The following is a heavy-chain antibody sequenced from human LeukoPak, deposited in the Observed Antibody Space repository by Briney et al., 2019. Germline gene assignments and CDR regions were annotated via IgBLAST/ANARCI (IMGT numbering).Heavy chain of an antibody. CDR2: MSGSAGNT. CDR1: GFTFSSYG. Sequence: GGSLRLSCAASGFTFSSYGMTWFRQAPGKGLEWVSAMSGSAGNTYYADSVKGRFTISRDNSKYTLYLQMNSLRAEDTAVYYCARGRSGYAFDYWGQGTLVTVSS. D-gene: IGHD5-12*01. J-gene: IGHJ4*02. V-gene: IGHV3-23*01. CDR3: ARGRSGYAFDY.